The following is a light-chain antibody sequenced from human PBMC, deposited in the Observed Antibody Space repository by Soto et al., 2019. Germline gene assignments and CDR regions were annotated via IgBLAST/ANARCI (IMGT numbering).Light chain of an antibody. J-gene: IGKJ1*01. CDR3: LQDYNFPWA. V-gene: IGKV1-6*01. CDR1: QGIRSD. Sequence: IQMTQSPSSLSASVGDRVTISCRASQGIRSDLAWYQQKPRKVPKLLIYGASKLESGVPSRFSGSGFGTDFTLTISSLQPEDFATYYCLQDYNFPWAFGQGTKVDIK. CDR2: GAS.